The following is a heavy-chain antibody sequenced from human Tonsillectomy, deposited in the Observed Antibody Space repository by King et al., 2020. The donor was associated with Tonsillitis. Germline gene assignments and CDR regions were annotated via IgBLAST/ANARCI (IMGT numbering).Heavy chain of an antibody. Sequence: VQLVESGGGLVKPGGALRLSFAASGFTFSSDSMNWVRQAPGKGLEWVSSISVISGYIYYADSVKGRFTISWDNAKNSLYLQMNSLRAEDTAVYYCARGDNDIWGQGTMVTVSS. CDR1: GFTFSSDS. CDR2: ISVISGYI. CDR3: ARGDNDI. J-gene: IGHJ3*02. V-gene: IGHV3-21*01. D-gene: IGHD3-16*01.